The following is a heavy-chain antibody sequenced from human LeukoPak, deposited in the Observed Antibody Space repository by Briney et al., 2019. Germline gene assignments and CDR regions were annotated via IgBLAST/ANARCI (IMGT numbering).Heavy chain of an antibody. V-gene: IGHV1-2*02. J-gene: IGHJ4*02. D-gene: IGHD6-13*01. Sequence: ASVTVSCKASGYTFTDYYMQWVRQAPGQGLEWMGWINPSSGGTNYAQKFQGRVTMTRDTSISTAYMDLSRLRSDDTAVYYCASGVSSSWYSDYWGQGTLVTVSS. CDR2: INPSSGGT. CDR3: ASGVSSSWYSDY. CDR1: GYTFTDYY.